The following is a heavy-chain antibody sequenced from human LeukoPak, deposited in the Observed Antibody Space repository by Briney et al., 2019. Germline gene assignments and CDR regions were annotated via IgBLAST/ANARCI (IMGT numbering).Heavy chain of an antibody. CDR3: ARGVWFENL. V-gene: IGHV4-59*01. J-gene: IGHJ4*02. CDR1: GGSISSYY. CDR2: IYYSGST. D-gene: IGHD3-10*01. Sequence: PSETLSLTCTVSGGSISSYYWSWIRQPPGKGLEWIGYIYYSGSTNYNPSLKSRVTISVDTSKNQFSLKLSSVTAADTAVYYCARGVWFENLWGQGTLVTVFS.